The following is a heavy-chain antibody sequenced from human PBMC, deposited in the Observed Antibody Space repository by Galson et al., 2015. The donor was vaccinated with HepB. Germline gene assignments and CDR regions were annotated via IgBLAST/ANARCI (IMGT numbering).Heavy chain of an antibody. Sequence: SVKVSCKASGYTFTSYGISWVRQAPGQGLEWMGWISAYNGNTNYAQKLQGRVTMTTDTSTSTAYMELRSLRSDDTAVYYCARDPPLAYGSGSYLYGDYYYYMDVWGKGTTVTVSS. J-gene: IGHJ6*03. CDR1: GYTFTSYG. CDR3: ARDPPLAYGSGSYLYGDYYYYMDV. V-gene: IGHV1-18*01. D-gene: IGHD3-10*01. CDR2: ISAYNGNT.